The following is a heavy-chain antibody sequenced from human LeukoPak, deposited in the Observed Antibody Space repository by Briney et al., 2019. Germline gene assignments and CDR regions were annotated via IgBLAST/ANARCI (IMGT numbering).Heavy chain of an antibody. Sequence: PSETLSLTCTVSGGSISSADYYWSWFRQPPGKGLEWIGYIYYSRTTYYNPSLRSRVTLSVDTSKNQFSLRLNSVTAADTAVYYCARKRYDDPYFFDYWGQGTLVTVSS. CDR3: ARKRYDDPYFFDY. V-gene: IGHV4-30-4*01. J-gene: IGHJ4*02. CDR1: GGSISSADYY. CDR2: IYYSRTT. D-gene: IGHD3-22*01.